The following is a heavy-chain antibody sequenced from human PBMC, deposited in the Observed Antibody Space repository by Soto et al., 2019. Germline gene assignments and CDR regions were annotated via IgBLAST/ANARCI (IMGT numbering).Heavy chain of an antibody. J-gene: IGHJ4*02. Sequence: PGGSLRLSCAASGFTFSNAWMNWVRQAPGKGLEWVGRIRSKGDGGTTDYAAPVKGRFTISRDDSENTLYLQMNSLKTEDTGVYYCTYSQYGSGWDCWGQGTLVTVSS. V-gene: IGHV3-15*07. CDR3: TYSQYGSGWDC. CDR1: GFTFSNAW. CDR2: IRSKGDGGTT. D-gene: IGHD6-25*01.